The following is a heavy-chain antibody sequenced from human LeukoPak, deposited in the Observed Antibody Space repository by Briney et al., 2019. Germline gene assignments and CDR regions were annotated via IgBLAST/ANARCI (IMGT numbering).Heavy chain of an antibody. CDR3: ARGITAGSFDI. CDR1: GFTFSSYA. J-gene: IGHJ3*02. CDR2: ISSNGGST. D-gene: IGHD3-10*01. V-gene: IGHV3-64*01. Sequence: GGSLRLSCAASGFTFSSYAMHWVRQAPGKGLEYVSAISSNGGSTYYANSVKGRFTISRDNSKNTQYLQMGSLRAEDMAVYYCARGITAGSFDIWGQGTMVTLSS.